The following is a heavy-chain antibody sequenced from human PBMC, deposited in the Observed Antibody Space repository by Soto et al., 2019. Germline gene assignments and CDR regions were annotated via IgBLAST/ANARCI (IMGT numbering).Heavy chain of an antibody. D-gene: IGHD5-12*01. CDR2: IYYSGST. CDR3: ARAHVYSGYDYRRFDP. CDR1: GGSISSGGYY. Sequence: SETLSLTCTVSGGSISSGGYYWSWIRQHPGKGLEWIGYIYYSGSTYYNPSLKSRVTISVDTSKNQFSLKLSSVTAADTAVYYCARAHVYSGYDYRRFDPWGQGTLVTVSS. V-gene: IGHV4-31*03. J-gene: IGHJ5*02.